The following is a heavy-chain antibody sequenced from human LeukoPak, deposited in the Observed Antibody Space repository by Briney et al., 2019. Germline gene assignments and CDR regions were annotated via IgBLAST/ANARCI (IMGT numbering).Heavy chain of an antibody. J-gene: IGHJ4*02. D-gene: IGHD3-10*01. CDR3: ARGDLYFDY. CDR2: IYYSGST. CDR1: GGSISSSSYY. Sequence: SETLSLTCTVSGGSISSSSYYWGWIRQPPGKGLEWIGSIYYSGSTYYNPSLKSRVTISVDTSKNQFSLKLSSVTAADTAVYYCARGDLYFDYWGQGTLATVSS. V-gene: IGHV4-39*01.